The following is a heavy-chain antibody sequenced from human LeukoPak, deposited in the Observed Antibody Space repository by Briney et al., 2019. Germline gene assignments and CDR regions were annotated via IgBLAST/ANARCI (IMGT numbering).Heavy chain of an antibody. D-gene: IGHD3-3*01. J-gene: IGHJ3*02. V-gene: IGHV4-34*01. Sequence: PSETLSLTCAVYGGSFSGYYWSWIRQPPGKGLEWIGEINHSGSTNYNPSLKSRVTISVDTSKSQFSLKLSSVTAADTAVYYCARNLNLNFGFDIWGQGTMVTVSS. CDR2: INHSGST. CDR1: GGSFSGYY. CDR3: ARNLNLNFGFDI.